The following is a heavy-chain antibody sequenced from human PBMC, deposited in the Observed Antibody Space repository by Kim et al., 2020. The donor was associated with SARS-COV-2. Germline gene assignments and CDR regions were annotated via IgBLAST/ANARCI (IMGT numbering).Heavy chain of an antibody. D-gene: IGHD3-3*01. V-gene: IGHV1-3*01. CDR2: INAGNGNT. CDR3: AIPTIFGVVISDPKAFMDV. J-gene: IGHJ6*02. Sequence: ASVKVSCKSSGYTFTSYAMHWVRQAPGQRLEWMGWINAGNGNTKYSQKFQGRVTITRDTSASTAYMELSSLRSEDTAVYYCAIPTIFGVVISDPKAFMDVWGQGTTVTVSS. CDR1: GYTFTSYA.